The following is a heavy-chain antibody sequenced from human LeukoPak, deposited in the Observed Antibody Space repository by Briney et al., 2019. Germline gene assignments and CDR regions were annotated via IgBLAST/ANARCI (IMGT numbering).Heavy chain of an antibody. Sequence: GASVKVSCKASGYTFTSYYMHWVRQAPGQGLEWRGIINPSGGSTSYAQKFQGRVTMTRDTSTSTVYMELSSLRSEDTSVYYCARNKLLGMPTAGCDYWGQGTLVTVSS. V-gene: IGHV1-46*01. CDR1: GYTFTSYY. J-gene: IGHJ4*02. D-gene: IGHD2-15*01. CDR2: INPSGGST. CDR3: ARNKLLGMPTAGCDY.